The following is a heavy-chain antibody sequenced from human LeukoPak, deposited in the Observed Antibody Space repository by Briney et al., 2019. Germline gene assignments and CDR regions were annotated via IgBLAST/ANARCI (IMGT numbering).Heavy chain of an antibody. CDR3: TKESATGSRYSFDY. CDR1: GFTFSSHG. Sequence: GTSLRLSCAASGFTFSSHGIHWVRQAPGKGLEWVAAVSSDGGTTYYADSVKGRFTISRDNSKNTLYLQMNSLRGEDTAIYYCTKESATGSRYSFDYWGQGTLVTVSS. D-gene: IGHD2-15*01. CDR2: VSSDGGTT. J-gene: IGHJ4*02. V-gene: IGHV3-30*18.